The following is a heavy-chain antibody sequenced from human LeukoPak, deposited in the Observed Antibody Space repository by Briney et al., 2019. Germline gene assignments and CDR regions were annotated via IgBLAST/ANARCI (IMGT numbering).Heavy chain of an antibody. CDR2: IYYSGST. J-gene: IGHJ3*01. Sequence: SQTLSLTCTVSGGSISSGDYYWSWIRQPPGKGLEWIGYIYYSGSTYYNPSLKSRVTISVDTSKNQFSLKPSSVTAADTAVYYCARENRYDDGIWGNAFDLWGQGTMVTVFS. D-gene: IGHD2-21*01. CDR3: ARENRYDDGIWGNAFDL. V-gene: IGHV4-30-4*08. CDR1: GGSISSGDYY.